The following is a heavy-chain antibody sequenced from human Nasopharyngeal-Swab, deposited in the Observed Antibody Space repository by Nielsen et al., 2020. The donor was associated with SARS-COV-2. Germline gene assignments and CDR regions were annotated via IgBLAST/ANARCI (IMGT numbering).Heavy chain of an antibody. Sequence: GGSLRLSCAASGFTFDDYGMSWVRQAPGKGLEWVSGINWNGGSTGYADSVKGRFTISRDNAKNSLYLQMNSLRAEDTALYHCARDKTRGGPDASDIWGQGTMVTVSS. D-gene: IGHD2-15*01. J-gene: IGHJ3*02. V-gene: IGHV3-20*01. CDR3: ARDKTRGGPDASDI. CDR1: GFTFDDYG. CDR2: INWNGGST.